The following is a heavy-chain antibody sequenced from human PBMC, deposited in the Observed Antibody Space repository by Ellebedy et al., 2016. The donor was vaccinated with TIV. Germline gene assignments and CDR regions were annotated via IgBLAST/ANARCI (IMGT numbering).Heavy chain of an antibody. V-gene: IGHV1-69*06. CDR1: GGTFSSYS. D-gene: IGHD6-13*01. CDR2: IIPIFGTP. Sequence: AASVKVSCKASGGTFSSYSMIWVRQAPGQGLEWMGGIIPIFGTPDYAQSFQGRVTITADTSTSTAYMELSSLRSEDTAVYYCGRGTYSSSWYGMDFWGQGTPVTASS. CDR3: GRGTYSSSWYGMDF. J-gene: IGHJ4*02.